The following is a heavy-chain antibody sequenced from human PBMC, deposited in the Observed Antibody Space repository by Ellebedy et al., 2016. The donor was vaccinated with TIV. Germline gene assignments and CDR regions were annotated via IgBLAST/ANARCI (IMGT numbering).Heavy chain of an antibody. CDR1: GFTFSSCA. J-gene: IGHJ6*02. CDR3: AKVAAAYVINGMDV. CDR2: ISGSGGST. D-gene: IGHD6-13*01. V-gene: IGHV3-23*01. Sequence: PGGSLRLSCAASGFTFSSCAMHWVRQAPGKGLEWVSAISGSGGSTYYADSVKGRFTISRDNSKNTLYLQMNSLRAEDTAVYYCAKVAAAYVINGMDVWGQGTTVTVSS.